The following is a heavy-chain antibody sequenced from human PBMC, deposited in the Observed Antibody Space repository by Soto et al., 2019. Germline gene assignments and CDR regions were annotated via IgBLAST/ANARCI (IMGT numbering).Heavy chain of an antibody. D-gene: IGHD5-18*01. V-gene: IGHV3-21*01. J-gene: IGHJ6*02. CDR2: ISSSSSSI. Sequence: GGSLRLSCAASGFTFSSYWMHWVRQAPGKGLVWVSPISSSSSSISYADSVKGRFTISRDNAKNSLYLQMNSLRAEDTAVYYCARDVYSYGYFDYYYGMDVWGQGTTVTVSS. CDR1: GFTFSSYW. CDR3: ARDVYSYGYFDYYYGMDV.